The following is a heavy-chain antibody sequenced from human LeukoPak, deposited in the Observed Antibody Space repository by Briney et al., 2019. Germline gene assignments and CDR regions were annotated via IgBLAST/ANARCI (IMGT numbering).Heavy chain of an antibody. Sequence: GASVKVSCKASGYTFTSYGISWVRQAPGQGLEWMGWISAYNGNTNYAQKLQGRVTMTTDTSTSTAYMELRSLRSDDTAVYHCARDPVYDFWSSYNMGWDYWGQGTLVTVSS. CDR1: GYTFTSYG. J-gene: IGHJ4*02. CDR2: ISAYNGNT. D-gene: IGHD3-3*01. CDR3: ARDPVYDFWSSYNMGWDY. V-gene: IGHV1-18*01.